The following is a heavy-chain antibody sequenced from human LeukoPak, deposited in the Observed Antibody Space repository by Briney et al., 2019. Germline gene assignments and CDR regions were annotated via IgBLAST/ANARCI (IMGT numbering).Heavy chain of an antibody. CDR1: GDSVSSNSAA. CDR3: ARAPTRYCSSTSCSRNWFDP. CDR2: TYYRSKWYN. V-gene: IGHV6-1*01. J-gene: IGHJ5*02. D-gene: IGHD2-2*01. Sequence: QTLSLTCAISGDSVSSNSAAWNWIRQSPSRGLEWLGRTYYRSKWYNDYAVSVKSRITINPDTSKNQFSLQLNSVTPEDTAVYYCARAPTRYCSSTSCSRNWFDPWGQGTLVTVSS.